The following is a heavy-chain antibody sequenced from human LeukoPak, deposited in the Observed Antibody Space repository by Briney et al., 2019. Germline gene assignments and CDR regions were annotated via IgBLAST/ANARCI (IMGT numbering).Heavy chain of an antibody. D-gene: IGHD4-17*01. CDR1: GYTLTELS. J-gene: IGHJ4*02. Sequence: GASVKVSCKVSGYTLTELSMHWVRQAPGKGLEWMGGFDPEDGETIYAQKFQGRVTMTEDTSTDTAYMELSSLRSEDTAVYYCASDYGDYSLDGYWGQGTLVTVSS. CDR3: ASDYGDYSLDGY. CDR2: FDPEDGET. V-gene: IGHV1-24*01.